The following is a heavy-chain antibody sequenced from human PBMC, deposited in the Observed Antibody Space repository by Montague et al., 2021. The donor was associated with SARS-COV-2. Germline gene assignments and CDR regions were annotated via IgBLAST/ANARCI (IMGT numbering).Heavy chain of an antibody. CDR3: ARGRQHFNMIVVVMTGGEYYFDY. Sequence: SETLSLTCAVYGGSFSDNYWSWIRKPPGKGLEWIGKINHRGTSNXNPSLKSRVSISVDTSKNQFSLYLGSVTAADTAVYYCARGRQHFNMIVVVMTGGEYYFDYWGQGTLVTVSS. V-gene: IGHV4-34*01. CDR1: GGSFSDNY. J-gene: IGHJ4*02. D-gene: IGHD3-22*01. CDR2: INHRGTS.